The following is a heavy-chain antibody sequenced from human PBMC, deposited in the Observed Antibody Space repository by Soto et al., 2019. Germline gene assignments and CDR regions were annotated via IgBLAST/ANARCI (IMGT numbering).Heavy chain of an antibody. Sequence: ASVKVSCKASGYTFTSYAMHWVRQAPGQRLEWMGWINAGNGNTKYSQKFQGRVTITRDTSASTAYMELSSLRSEDTAVYYCARDGVPHYYYYYYMDVWGKGTTVTVSS. V-gene: IGHV1-3*01. CDR2: INAGNGNT. CDR1: GYTFTSYA. D-gene: IGHD2-8*01. J-gene: IGHJ6*03. CDR3: ARDGVPHYYYYYYMDV.